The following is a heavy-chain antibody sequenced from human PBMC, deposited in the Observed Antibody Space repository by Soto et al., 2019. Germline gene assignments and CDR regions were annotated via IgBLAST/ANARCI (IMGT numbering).Heavy chain of an antibody. J-gene: IGHJ4*02. Sequence: ASVKVSCKASGYTFTSYGISWVRQAPGQGLEWMGWISAGNGNTNYSQQLQGRVTMTRDTSASTAYMELSSLRSEDTAVYYCARSSGYYYLEYWGQGTLVTVSS. CDR1: GYTFTSYG. CDR2: ISAGNGNT. CDR3: ARSSGYYYLEY. D-gene: IGHD3-22*01. V-gene: IGHV1-18*01.